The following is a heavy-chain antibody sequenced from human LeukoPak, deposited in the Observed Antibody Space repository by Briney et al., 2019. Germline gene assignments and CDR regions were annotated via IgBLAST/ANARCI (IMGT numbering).Heavy chain of an antibody. J-gene: IGHJ4*02. CDR3: ARGKYTSFDN. V-gene: IGHV6-1*01. CDR2: TYYRSKWSF. D-gene: IGHD6-6*01. Sequence: SQTLSLTCAISGDSIFTNNVAWNWIRQSPSRGLEWLGRTYYRSKWSFDYAVSVKSRITINADTSKNQCSLQLSSVTPEDTAVYYCARGKYTSFDNWGQGTLVTVSS. CDR1: GDSIFTNNVA.